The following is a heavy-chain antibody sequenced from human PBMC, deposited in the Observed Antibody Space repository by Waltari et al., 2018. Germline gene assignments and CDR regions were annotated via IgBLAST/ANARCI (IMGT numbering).Heavy chain of an antibody. CDR1: GYTFTGYY. CDR2: INPNSGGT. Sequence: QVQLVQSGAEVKKPGASVKVSCKASGYTFTGYYMHWVRQAPGQGLEWMGWINPNSGGTNYAQKFQGRVTMTRDTSISTAYMELSRLRSDDTAVYYCARDSGTSLFSYYYDSSGYNDYWGQGTLVTVSS. D-gene: IGHD3-22*01. V-gene: IGHV1-2*02. CDR3: ARDSGTSLFSYYYDSSGYNDY. J-gene: IGHJ4*02.